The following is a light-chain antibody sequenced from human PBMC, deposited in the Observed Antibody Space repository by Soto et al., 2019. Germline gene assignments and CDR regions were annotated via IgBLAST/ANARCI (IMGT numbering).Light chain of an antibody. CDR1: SSDVGSYNR. Sequence: QSVLTQPPSVSGSPGQSVAVSCTGKSSDVGSYNRVSWYQQPPGTAPKLIIYEVNNRPSGVPDRFSGSKSGNTASLTISGLQAEDEADYYCSSFTTSTTYVFGTGTKVTVL. J-gene: IGLJ1*01. CDR2: EVN. CDR3: SSFTTSTTYV. V-gene: IGLV2-18*02.